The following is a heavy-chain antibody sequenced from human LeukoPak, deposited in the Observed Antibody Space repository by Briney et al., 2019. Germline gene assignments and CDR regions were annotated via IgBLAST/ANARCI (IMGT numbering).Heavy chain of an antibody. V-gene: IGHV3-23*01. CDR1: GFPFSSYV. CDR2: IKGTVGNI. CDR3: AKHRRQFGRVIDFDY. Sequence: PGGSLRLSCAASGFPFSSYVMSWVRQAPGKGLEWVSTIKGTVGNIYYADPVKGRFTVSRDNSKNTLYLQMNSLRAEDTAVYYCAKHRRQFGRVIDFDYWGQGILVTVSS. D-gene: IGHD3-16*02. J-gene: IGHJ4*02.